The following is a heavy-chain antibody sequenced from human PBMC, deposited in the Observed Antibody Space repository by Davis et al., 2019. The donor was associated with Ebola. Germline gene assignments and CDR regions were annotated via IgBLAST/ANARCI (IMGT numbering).Heavy chain of an antibody. CDR2: IIPILGIS. Sequence: SVTVSCKASAGTFSSYSISWVRQAPGQGLEWMGRIIPILGISNYAQKFQGRVTMTADKSTSTVYMELSSLRAEDTAVYYCARGIAARFGMDVWGQGTTVTVSS. D-gene: IGHD6-25*01. V-gene: IGHV1-69*04. J-gene: IGHJ6*02. CDR3: ARGIAARFGMDV. CDR1: AGTFSSYS.